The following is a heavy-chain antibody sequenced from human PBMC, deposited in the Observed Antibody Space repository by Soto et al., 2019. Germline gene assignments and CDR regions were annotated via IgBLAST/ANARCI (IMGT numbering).Heavy chain of an antibody. CDR2: TFYRSKWYN. CDR3: ARVSSGSNYGKPYYYYYPIDV. Sequence: SQTLSLTCAISGDSVSSNTAAWNWIRQSPSRGLEWLGRTFYRSKWYNDYAFSEKGRITINSDTSKNQVSLHLSSVTPDDTAVYYCARVSSGSNYGKPYYYYYPIDVWGQGTTVTVSS. D-gene: IGHD1-26*01. V-gene: IGHV6-1*01. J-gene: IGHJ6*02. CDR1: GDSVSSNTAA.